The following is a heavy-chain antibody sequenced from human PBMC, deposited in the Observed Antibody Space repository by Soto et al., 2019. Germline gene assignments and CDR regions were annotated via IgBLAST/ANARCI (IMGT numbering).Heavy chain of an antibody. Sequence: EVQLLESGGGLVQPGGSLRLSCAASGFTFSSSAMSWVRQAPGKGLEWVSAIGGSGGSTYYADSVKGRFTISRDNSRNTLYLQMNSRRAEDTAVYYCAKAADSSGWYKYYYYYGMDVWGQGTTVTVSS. D-gene: IGHD6-19*01. V-gene: IGHV3-23*01. CDR3: AKAADSSGWYKYYYYYGMDV. J-gene: IGHJ6*02. CDR2: IGGSGGST. CDR1: GFTFSSSA.